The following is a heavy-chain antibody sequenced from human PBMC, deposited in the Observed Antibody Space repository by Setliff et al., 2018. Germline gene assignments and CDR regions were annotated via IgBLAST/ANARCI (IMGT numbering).Heavy chain of an antibody. CDR3: ATHPIVVVPAGNY. D-gene: IGHD2-2*01. J-gene: IGHJ4*02. Sequence: GGSLRLSCVTSGFTFSTYWMHWVRQAPGQGLVWVARISTDGSSITYADSVKGRFTISRDNARNTLYLQMNSLRAEDTAVYYCATHPIVVVPAGNYWGQGTLVTVSS. CDR2: ISTDGSSI. V-gene: IGHV3-74*03. CDR1: GFTFSTYW.